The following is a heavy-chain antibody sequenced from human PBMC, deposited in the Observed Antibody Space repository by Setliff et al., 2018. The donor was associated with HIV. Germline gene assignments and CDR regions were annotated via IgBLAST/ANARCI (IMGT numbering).Heavy chain of an antibody. CDR2: INSDGSST. J-gene: IGHJ6*02. CDR3: VRDITTCWDV. V-gene: IGHV3-74*01. CDR1: GFSFSLYA. Sequence: PGGSLRLSCKATGFSFSLYAMSWVRQAPGKGLEWVSRINSDGSSTSYADSVKGRFTISRDNHKNMLYLQMNSLRGEDTAVYYCVRDITTCWDVWGQGTTVTVSS. D-gene: IGHD1-20*01.